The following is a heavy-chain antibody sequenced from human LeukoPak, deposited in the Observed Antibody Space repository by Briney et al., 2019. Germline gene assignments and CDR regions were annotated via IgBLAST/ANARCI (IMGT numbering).Heavy chain of an antibody. D-gene: IGHD1-14*01. CDR2: ISSNGSTI. CDR3: ARDRAGGAGDAFDI. Sequence: GGSLRLSCAASGFTFSSYEMNWVRQAPGKGLEWVSYISSNGSTIYYSDSVKGRFTISRDNAKNSLSLQMNSLRAEDTALYYCARDRAGGAGDAFDIWGQGTTVTVSS. J-gene: IGHJ3*02. V-gene: IGHV3-48*03. CDR1: GFTFSSYE.